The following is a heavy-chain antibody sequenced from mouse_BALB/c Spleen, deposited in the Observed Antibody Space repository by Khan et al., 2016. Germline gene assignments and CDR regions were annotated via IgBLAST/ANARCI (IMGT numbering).Heavy chain of an antibody. J-gene: IGHJ3*01. D-gene: IGHD2-14*01. CDR2: IYPGDGDT. V-gene: IGHV1-80*01. CDR1: GFAFSSYW. CDR3: ARGTPFAN. Sequence: QVQLQQSGAELVRPGSSVKISCKASGFAFSSYWMNWVKQRPGQGLEWIGQIYPGDGDTNYNGKFKGKATLTADKSSSTSYMHVSSLTSEDSAVYFCARGTPFANWGQGTLVTVSA.